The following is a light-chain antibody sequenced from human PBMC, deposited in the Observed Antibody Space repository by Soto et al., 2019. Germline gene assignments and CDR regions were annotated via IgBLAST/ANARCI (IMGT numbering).Light chain of an antibody. CDR2: EVT. CDR1: SSDVGGYNY. CDR3: SAYAGSNKL. V-gene: IGLV2-8*01. Sequence: QSVLTQPPSASGSPGQSVTISCTGTSSDVGGYNYVSWYQQLPGKAPKLLIYEVTNRPSEVPDRFSGSKSGTTASLTVSGLQAEAESYYYCSAYAGSNKLFGGGTKLTVL. J-gene: IGLJ2*01.